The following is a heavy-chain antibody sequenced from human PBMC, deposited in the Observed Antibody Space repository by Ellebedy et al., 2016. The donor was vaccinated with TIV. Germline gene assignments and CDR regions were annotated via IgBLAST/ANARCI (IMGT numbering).Heavy chain of an antibody. J-gene: IGHJ4*02. D-gene: IGHD3-10*01. CDR3: ARGTAYYHQYFDD. V-gene: IGHV1-69*13. CDR1: GGTFNSHA. CDR2: ITGMFHTV. Sequence: SVKVSCKASGGTFNSHAISWVRQAPGQGLEWMGGITGMFHTVTYAQNFQGRVTITADEFMSTAYMELSSLRSEDTALYYCARGTAYYHQYFDDWGQGTLVTVSS.